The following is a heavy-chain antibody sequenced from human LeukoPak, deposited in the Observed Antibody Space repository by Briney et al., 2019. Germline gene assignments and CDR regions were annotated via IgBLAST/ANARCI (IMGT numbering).Heavy chain of an antibody. CDR3: ARHYGP. CDR1: GGSISTTNYY. V-gene: IGHV4-39*01. J-gene: IGHJ5*02. D-gene: IGHD3-10*01. Sequence: SETLSLTCTVSGGSISTTNYYWGWIRQPPGRDLEWIGSIYSSGNTCYNPSLESRVTISVDTSKNQLSLKLTSATAADTAVYYCARHYGPWGQGTLVTVSS. CDR2: IYSSGNT.